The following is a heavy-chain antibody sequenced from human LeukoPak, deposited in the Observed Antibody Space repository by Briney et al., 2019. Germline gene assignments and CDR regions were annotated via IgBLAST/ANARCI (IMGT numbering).Heavy chain of an antibody. CDR1: GFTFSSYG. CDR3: ARDGGTIAAAAYFDY. D-gene: IGHD6-13*01. V-gene: IGHV3-33*01. CDR2: IWYDVSNK. Sequence: GRSLRLSCAASGFTFSSYGMHWVRQAPGKGLEWVAVIWYDVSNKYYAESVKDRFTISRDNRKNTLYQQMNSPRAEDTAVYYCARDGGTIAAAAYFDYWGQGTLVTVSS. J-gene: IGHJ4*02.